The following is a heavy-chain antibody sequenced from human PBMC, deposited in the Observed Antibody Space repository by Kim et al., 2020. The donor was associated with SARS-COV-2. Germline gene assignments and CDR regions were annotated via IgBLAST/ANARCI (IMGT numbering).Heavy chain of an antibody. CDR1: GGSVISSNYY. CDR2: IYYIGGA. CDR3: ASIPLEWLVPDF. J-gene: IGHJ1*01. V-gene: IGHV4-39*01. Sequence: SETLSLTCNVSGGSVISSNYYWAWIRQSPEKGLEWIGNIYYIGGAYYNPSLESRVTMSVDTSKNQVSLRLTSVTAADTAVYFCASIPLEWLVPDFWGQGTLVTVSS. D-gene: IGHD6-19*01.